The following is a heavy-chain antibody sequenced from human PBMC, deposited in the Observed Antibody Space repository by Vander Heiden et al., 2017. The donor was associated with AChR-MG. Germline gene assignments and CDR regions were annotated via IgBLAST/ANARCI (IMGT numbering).Heavy chain of an antibody. V-gene: IGHV3-23*01. D-gene: IGHD5-18*01. J-gene: IGHJ4*02. CDR3: AKWEDTAMVIDY. CDR2: ISGSGGST. Sequence: EVQLLESVGGLVQPGGSLRLPCAAFGFPLSRYARSWVRQAPGKGVEWVSAISGSGGSTYYADSVKGRFTISRDNSKNTLYLQMNSLRAEDTAVYYCAKWEDTAMVIDYWGQGTLVTVSS. CDR1: GFPLSRYA.